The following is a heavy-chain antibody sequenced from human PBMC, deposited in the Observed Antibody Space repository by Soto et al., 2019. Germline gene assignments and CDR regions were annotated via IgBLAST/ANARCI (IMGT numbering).Heavy chain of an antibody. V-gene: IGHV4-59*03. D-gene: IGHD6-13*01. CDR2: IYYSGST. Sequence: SETLSLTCSVAGGSTSSYYWSWIRQPPGKGLEWIGYIYYSGSTDYSPSLKSRVTMSIDTSQNQVSLKLTSVTTADNPGYSSSWPFDYWGQGTLVTVSS. CDR1: GGSTSSYY. CDR3: SWPFDY. J-gene: IGHJ4*02.